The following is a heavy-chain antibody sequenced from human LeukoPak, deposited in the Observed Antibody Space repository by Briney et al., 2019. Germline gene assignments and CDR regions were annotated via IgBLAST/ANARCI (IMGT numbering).Heavy chain of an antibody. CDR3: ARDGSSGWYRGWFDP. J-gene: IGHJ5*02. D-gene: IGHD6-19*01. Sequence: GGSLRLSCAASGFTFSTYNMNWVRQAPGKGLEWVSYISSSGSTIYYADSVKGRFTNSRDNAKNSLYLQMNSLRPEDTAIYYCARDGSSGWYRGWFDPWGQGTLVTVSS. CDR2: ISSSGSTI. V-gene: IGHV3-48*04. CDR1: GFTFSTYN.